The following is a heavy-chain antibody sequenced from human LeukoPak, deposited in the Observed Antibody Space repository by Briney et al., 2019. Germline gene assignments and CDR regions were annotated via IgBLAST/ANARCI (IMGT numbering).Heavy chain of an antibody. V-gene: IGHV3-21*01. Sequence: GGSLRLSCAASGFTFSSYSMNWVRQAPGKGLEWVSSISSSSSYIYYADSVKGRFTISRDNAKNSLYLQMNSLRAEDTAVYYCARDLSGYYDILTGYYFEYWGQGTLVTVSS. CDR2: ISSSSSYI. D-gene: IGHD3-9*01. J-gene: IGHJ4*02. CDR1: GFTFSSYS. CDR3: ARDLSGYYDILTGYYFEY.